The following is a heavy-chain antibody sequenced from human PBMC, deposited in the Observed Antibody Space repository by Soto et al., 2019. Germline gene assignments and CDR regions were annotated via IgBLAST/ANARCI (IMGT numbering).Heavy chain of an antibody. Sequence: TSETLSLTCTVSGGSITSSSYYWGWIRQPPGKGLEWIGGIYYSGRSYYNPSLKSRVTMSVDTSKNQFSLTLNSVTAADAAVYYCARQRTTVVTQAYFDHWGQGTLVTVSS. CDR3: ARQRTTVVTQAYFDH. J-gene: IGHJ4*02. V-gene: IGHV4-39*01. D-gene: IGHD4-17*01. CDR1: GGSITSSSYY. CDR2: IYYSGRS.